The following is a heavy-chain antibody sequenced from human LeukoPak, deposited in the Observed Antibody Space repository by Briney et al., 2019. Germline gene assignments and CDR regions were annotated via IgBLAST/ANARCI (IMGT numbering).Heavy chain of an antibody. CDR1: GYTFTGYY. Sequence: SCKASGYTFTGYYMHWVRQAPGKGLEWVAFIRYDGSNKYYADSVKGRFTISRDNSKNTLYLQMNSLRAEDTAVYYCAKGLLWFGEQLDYWGQGTLVTVSS. V-gene: IGHV3-30*02. CDR3: AKGLLWFGEQLDY. CDR2: IRYDGSNK. D-gene: IGHD3-10*01. J-gene: IGHJ4*02.